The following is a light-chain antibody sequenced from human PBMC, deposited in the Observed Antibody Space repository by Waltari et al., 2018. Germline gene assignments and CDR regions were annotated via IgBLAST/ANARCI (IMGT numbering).Light chain of an antibody. Sequence: EIVLSQSPDSLSLSPGERATLSCSASHSLDSHYLAWYQQKPGQAHSLRVYGGSFWVAGIPDRVRVSGSGTVFTLTISRLEPEDFAFYYCQQYETPPPTFGQGT. J-gene: IGKJ1*01. V-gene: IGKV3-20*01. CDR2: GGS. CDR1: HSLDSHY. CDR3: QQYETPPPT.